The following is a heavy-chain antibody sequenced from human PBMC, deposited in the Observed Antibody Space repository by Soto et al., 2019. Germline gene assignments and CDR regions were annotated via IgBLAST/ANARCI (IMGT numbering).Heavy chain of an antibody. CDR3: ARRDTSGFLRYFDT. D-gene: IGHD3-3*01. J-gene: IGHJ4*02. CDR1: GGTLSSFITYP. V-gene: IGHV1-69*06. CDR2: IVPNVGTV. Sequence: QVQLVQSGPEVKKPGSSVKVSCKTAGGTLSSFITYPINWVRQAPGQGPEWMGGIVPNVGTVNYAQRFQGRVTIPAAKSTGKSYMELNNLTYEDTALYYYARRDTSGFLRYFDTWGQGTLVTVS.